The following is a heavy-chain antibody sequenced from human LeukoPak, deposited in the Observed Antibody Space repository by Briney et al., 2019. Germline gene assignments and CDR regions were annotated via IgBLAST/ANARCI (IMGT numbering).Heavy chain of an antibody. CDR3: ARFGLPYSIDL. D-gene: IGHD3/OR15-3a*01. CDR1: GFTINKHA. Sequence: GGSLRLSCIPSGFTINKHARSGVGQAQGKGREWVASIRPDGSAVFYVDSVKGRFTFSRDNAKNSLDLQMNSLRAEDTAVYYCARFGLPYSIDLWGQGTMVTVSS. CDR2: IRPDGSAV. V-gene: IGHV3-7*01. J-gene: IGHJ6*02.